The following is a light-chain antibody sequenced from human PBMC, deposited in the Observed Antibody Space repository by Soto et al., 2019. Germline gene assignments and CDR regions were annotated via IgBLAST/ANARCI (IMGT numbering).Light chain of an antibody. CDR2: STN. Sequence: QSVLTQPRSASGTPGQRVTISCSGSTSNIGTNYVYWYQQLPGTAPRLLMYSTNKRPSGVPDRFSGSKSGTSAFLAITGLRAEDEANYYCAAWDDILSGPVFGGGTKVTVL. V-gene: IGLV1-47*02. CDR3: AAWDDILSGPV. CDR1: TSNIGTNY. J-gene: IGLJ2*01.